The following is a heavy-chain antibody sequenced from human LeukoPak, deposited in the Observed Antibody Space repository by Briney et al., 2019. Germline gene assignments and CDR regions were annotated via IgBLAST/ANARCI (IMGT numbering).Heavy chain of an antibody. D-gene: IGHD3-9*01. CDR2: LSGSGGST. J-gene: IGHJ4*02. CDR3: VKGNDNSYHYYFDC. Sequence: GGSLRLSCAASGLTFSSCAMGWVRQAPGKGLEWVSGLSGSGGSTYYADSVKGRFTISRDNSKNTLYLRMDSLRDEDTAVYYCVKGNDNSYHYYFDCWGQGTLVTVSS. V-gene: IGHV3-23*01. CDR1: GLTFSSCA.